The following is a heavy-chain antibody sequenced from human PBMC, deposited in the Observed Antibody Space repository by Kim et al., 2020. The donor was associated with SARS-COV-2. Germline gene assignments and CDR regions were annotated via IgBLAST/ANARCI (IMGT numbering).Heavy chain of an antibody. CDR3: AREKGTTGTTFVDY. V-gene: IGHV3-21*01. D-gene: IGHD1-1*01. Sequence: ADSVKGRFTISRDNAKNSLYLQMNSLRAEDTAVYYCAREKGTTGTTFVDYWGQGTLVTVSS. J-gene: IGHJ4*02.